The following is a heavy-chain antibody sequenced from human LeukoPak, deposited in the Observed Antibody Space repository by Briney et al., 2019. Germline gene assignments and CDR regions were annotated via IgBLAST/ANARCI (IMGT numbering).Heavy chain of an antibody. V-gene: IGHV4-31*03. D-gene: IGHD4-17*01. CDR1: GGSISSGGYY. Sequence: SETLSLTCTVSGGSISSGGYYWSWIRQHPGKGLEWIGYIYYSGSTYYNPSLKSRVTISVDTSKNQFSLKLSSVTAADTAVYYCARGSGDYGDYGFDYWGQGTLVTVSS. J-gene: IGHJ4*02. CDR3: ARGSGDYGDYGFDY. CDR2: IYYSGST.